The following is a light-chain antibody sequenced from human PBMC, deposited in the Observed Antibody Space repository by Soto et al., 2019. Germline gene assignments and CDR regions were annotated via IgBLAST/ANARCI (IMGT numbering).Light chain of an antibody. J-gene: IGLJ1*01. CDR2: EVT. CDR3: SSYTSSSTRV. V-gene: IGLV2-14*01. Sequence: QSALTQPASVSGSPGQSITISCTGTSSDVGAYNYVSWYQQRPGKAPILLIYEVTNRPSGVSNRFSGSKSGNTASLTISGLQAEDEVDYYCSSYTSSSTRVFGTGTKLTVL. CDR1: SSDVGAYNY.